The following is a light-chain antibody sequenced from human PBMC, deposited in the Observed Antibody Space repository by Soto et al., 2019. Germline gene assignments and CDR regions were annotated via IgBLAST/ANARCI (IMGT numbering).Light chain of an antibody. Sequence: QSVLAQPXSVSGSPGQSITIXCTGTSSDVGAYNYVSWYQQHPGKAPKLMIYDVRDRXSGVSNRFSGSKSGNXXXXTISGLXAEDEADYXXTSYTSSSTVIFGGGTXXTVL. CDR3: TSYTSSSTVI. CDR2: DVR. CDR1: SSDVGAYNY. J-gene: IGLJ2*01. V-gene: IGLV2-14*03.